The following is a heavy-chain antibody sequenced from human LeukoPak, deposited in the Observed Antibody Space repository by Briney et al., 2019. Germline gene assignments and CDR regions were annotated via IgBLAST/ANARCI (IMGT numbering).Heavy chain of an antibody. J-gene: IGHJ2*01. CDR1: GGSISSSSYY. CDR2: IYYTRST. Sequence: PSETLSLTCTVSGGSISSSSYYWGWIRQPPGKGLEWIGSIYYTRSTYYNPSLKSRVTISVDTSKNQFSLKLTSVTAADTAVYYCARGVTMIVVVIHDWYFDLWGRGTLSLSPQ. CDR3: ARGVTMIVVVIHDWYFDL. V-gene: IGHV4-39*01. D-gene: IGHD3-22*01.